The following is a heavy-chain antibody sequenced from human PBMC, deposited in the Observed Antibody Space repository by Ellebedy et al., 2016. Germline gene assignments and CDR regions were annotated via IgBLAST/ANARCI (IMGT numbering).Heavy chain of an antibody. CDR2: IYSSGTT. Sequence: SETLSLTXAVSGGSISSGGYYWSWIRQPAGQGLEWIGRIYSSGTTNYNPSLTSRITMSVDTSKKQFSLKLTSMTAADTAVYYCARGAYGGAYGSGSSNWFDPWGQGTLVTVSS. J-gene: IGHJ5*02. CDR3: ARGAYGGAYGSGSSNWFDP. D-gene: IGHD3-10*01. V-gene: IGHV4-61*02. CDR1: GGSISSGGYY.